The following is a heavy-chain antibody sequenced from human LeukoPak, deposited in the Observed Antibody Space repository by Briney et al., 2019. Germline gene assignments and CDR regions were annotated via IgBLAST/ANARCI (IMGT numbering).Heavy chain of an antibody. D-gene: IGHD1-14*01. CDR3: ARRPDYYYYYLDF. CDR1: GGSFSGYY. CDR2: INHSGST. V-gene: IGHV4-34*01. Sequence: SETLSLTCAVYGGSFSGYYWSWIRQPPGKGLEWIGEINHSGSTNYNPSLKSRVTISVDTSKNQFSLKLSAVTAADTAVYYCARRPDYYYYYLDFWGKGTTVTISS. J-gene: IGHJ6*03.